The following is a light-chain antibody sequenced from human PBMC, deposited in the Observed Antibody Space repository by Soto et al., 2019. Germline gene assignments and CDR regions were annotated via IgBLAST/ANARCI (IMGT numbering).Light chain of an antibody. J-gene: IGKJ2*01. CDR2: DAS. V-gene: IGKV1-5*01. CDR1: QSINDW. CDR3: QQYKSYSA. Sequence: DIQMTQSPSTLSASVGDRVTITCRASQSINDWLAWYQQKPGKAPKILISDASTLETGVPSRFSGSGSGTEFPLTISSLQPDDFATYYCQQYKSYSAFGQGTKLEIK.